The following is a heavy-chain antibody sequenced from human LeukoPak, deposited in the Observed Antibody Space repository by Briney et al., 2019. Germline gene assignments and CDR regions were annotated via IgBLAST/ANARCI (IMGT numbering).Heavy chain of an antibody. D-gene: IGHD3-22*01. CDR3: AKGGHRNHSRGFYYVEIDY. V-gene: IGHV3-23*01. J-gene: IGHJ4*02. CDR1: GFTFKNHD. Sequence: GGSLRLSCAASGFTFKNHDMSWVRQAPGKGLEWVSGIDDGGGSTYYADSVKGRFTVSRDNSKNTLYLQMNSLRTEDTAVYYCAKGGHRNHSRGFYYVEIDYWGQGTLVTVSS. CDR2: IDDGGGST.